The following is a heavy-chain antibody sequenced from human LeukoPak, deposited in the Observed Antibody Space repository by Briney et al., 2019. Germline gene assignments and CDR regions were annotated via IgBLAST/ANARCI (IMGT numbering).Heavy chain of an antibody. V-gene: IGHV1-46*01. J-gene: IGHJ2*01. CDR2: ISPSGDST. CDR1: GNTFTRNY. Sequence: ASVKVSCKASGNTFTRNYIQWVRQAPGQGLEWMGIISPSGDSTTYAQKFQGRVTMTRDTSTRTVYMELSSLRAEDTAVYFCAKTRDWYFDLWGRGTLVAVS. D-gene: IGHD2-2*01. CDR3: AKTRDWYFDL.